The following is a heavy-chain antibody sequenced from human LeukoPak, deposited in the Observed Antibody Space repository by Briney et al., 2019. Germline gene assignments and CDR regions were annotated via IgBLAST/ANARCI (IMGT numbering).Heavy chain of an antibody. V-gene: IGHV3-7*02. J-gene: IGHJ4*02. CDR3: EPTYYYGSGILN. D-gene: IGHD3-10*01. Sequence: SGGSLRLSCAASGFTFSSYWMSWVRQAPGKGLEWVANIKQDGSEKYYVDSVKGRFTISRDNAKNTLYLQMNSLRAEDTAVYYCEPTYYYGSGILNWGQGTLVTVSS. CDR1: GFTFSSYW. CDR2: IKQDGSEK.